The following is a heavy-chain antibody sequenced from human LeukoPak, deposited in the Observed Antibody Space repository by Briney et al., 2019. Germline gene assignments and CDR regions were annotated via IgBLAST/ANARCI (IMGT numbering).Heavy chain of an antibody. Sequence: GGSLRLSCAASGFTFSSYDMHWVRQATGKGLEWVSAIGTAGDTYYPGSVKGRFTISRENAKNSLYLQMNSLRAGDTAVYYCARGYGDSALGYWGQGPLVTVSS. CDR1: GFTFSSYD. V-gene: IGHV3-13*01. D-gene: IGHD4-17*01. CDR2: IGTAGDT. CDR3: ARGYGDSALGY. J-gene: IGHJ4*02.